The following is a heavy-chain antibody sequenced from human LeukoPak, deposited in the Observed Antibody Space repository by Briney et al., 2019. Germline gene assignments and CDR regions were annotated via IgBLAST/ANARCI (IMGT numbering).Heavy chain of an antibody. Sequence: ASVKVSCTTSGYTFTGYHIHWVRQAPGQGLEWMGMINPSSGGISYSQKFQGRVTMTRDTSTSTIYMEFSSLRSEDTAVYYCARDPSQYYYDSSGYYGPSVTYFDYWGRGTLVSVSS. CDR3: ARDPSQYYYDSSGYYGPSVTYFDY. CDR2: INPSSGGI. D-gene: IGHD3-22*01. CDR1: GYTFTGYH. J-gene: IGHJ4*02. V-gene: IGHV1-46*01.